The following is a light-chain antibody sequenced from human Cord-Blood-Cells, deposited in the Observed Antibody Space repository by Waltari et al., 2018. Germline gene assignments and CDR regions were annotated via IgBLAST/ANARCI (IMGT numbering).Light chain of an antibody. V-gene: IGKV1-5*01. CDR1: QSISSW. CDR2: DAS. J-gene: IGKJ3*01. Sequence: DIQMTQSPSTLSASVGARVTITCRASQSISSWLAWYQQKPGKAPKLLIYDASSLESGVPSRFSGSGSGTEFTLTISSLQPDDFATYYCQQYNSYTFTFGHGTKVEIK. CDR3: QQYNSYTFT.